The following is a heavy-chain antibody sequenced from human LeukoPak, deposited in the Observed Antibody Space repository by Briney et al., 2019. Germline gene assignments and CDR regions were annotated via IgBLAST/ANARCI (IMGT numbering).Heavy chain of an antibody. CDR3: ARDRSLGIIDY. D-gene: IGHD3-16*01. CDR2: INHSGST. V-gene: IGHV4-34*01. CDR1: GGSFSGYY. Sequence: SETLSLTCAVYGGSFSGYYWSWIRQPPGKGLEWIGEINHSGSTNYNPSLKSRVTISVDTSKNQFSLKLSSVTAADTAVYYCARDRSLGIIDYWGQGTLVTVSS. J-gene: IGHJ4*02.